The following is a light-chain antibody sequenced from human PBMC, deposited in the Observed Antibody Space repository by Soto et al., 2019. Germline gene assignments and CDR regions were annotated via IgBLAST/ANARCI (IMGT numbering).Light chain of an antibody. Sequence: DFPMTQSPSTMSASVGDRVTITCRASQSVDTCLAWYQQKPGKAPHLLIYKASSLETGVPSRFSGSGSLTEFTLSISSLQPDDFATYSCQQFYRYPCTFAQGPKVEIK. V-gene: IGKV1-5*03. J-gene: IGKJ1*01. CDR2: KAS. CDR1: QSVDTC. CDR3: QQFYRYPCT.